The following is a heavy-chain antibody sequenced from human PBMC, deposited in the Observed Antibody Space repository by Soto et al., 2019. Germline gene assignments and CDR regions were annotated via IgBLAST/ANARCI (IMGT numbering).Heavy chain of an antibody. Sequence: SETLSLTCTVSGGSISSGGYYWSWIRQHPGKGLEWIGYIYYSGSTYYNPSLKSRVTISVDTSKNQFSLKLSSVTAAEKAGEYCARFRYGRFDPWGQGTLVTVSS. J-gene: IGHJ5*02. CDR3: ARFRYGRFDP. CDR2: IYYSGST. V-gene: IGHV4-31*03. CDR1: GGSISSGGYY. D-gene: IGHD4-17*01.